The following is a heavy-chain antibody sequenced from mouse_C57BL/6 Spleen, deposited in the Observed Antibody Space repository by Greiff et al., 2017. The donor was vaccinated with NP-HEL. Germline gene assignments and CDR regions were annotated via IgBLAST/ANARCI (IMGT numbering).Heavy chain of an antibody. CDR1: GFNIKDDY. J-gene: IGHJ1*03. CDR2: IDPENGDT. CDR3: TSYGSRTGYFDV. V-gene: IGHV14-4*01. Sequence: EVKLQESGAELVRPGASVKLSCTASGFNIKDDYMHWVKQRPEQGLEWIGWIDPENGDTEYASKFQGKATITADTSSNTAYLQLSSLTSEDTAVYYCTSYGSRTGYFDVWGTGTTVTVSS. D-gene: IGHD1-1*01.